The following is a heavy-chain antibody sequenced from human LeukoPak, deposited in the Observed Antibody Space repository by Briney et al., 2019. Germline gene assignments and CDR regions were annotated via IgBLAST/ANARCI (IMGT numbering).Heavy chain of an antibody. J-gene: IGHJ5*02. V-gene: IGHV4-59*04. D-gene: IGHD2-21*01. Sequence: SETLSLTCTVSGGSISSYYWSWIRQPPGKGLEWTGYIYYSGSTYYDPSLKSRVTISVDTSKNQLSLKLSSVTAADTAVYYCARLLGTHINYFDPWGQGTLVTVSS. CDR2: IYYSGST. CDR3: ARLLGTHINYFDP. CDR1: GGSISSYY.